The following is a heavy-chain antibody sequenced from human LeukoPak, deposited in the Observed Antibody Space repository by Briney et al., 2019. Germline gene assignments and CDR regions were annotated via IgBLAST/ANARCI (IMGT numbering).Heavy chain of an antibody. CDR1: GGSISSYY. V-gene: IGHV4-59*01. CDR2: IYYSGST. J-gene: IGHJ4*02. Sequence: PSETLSLTCTVSGGSISSYYWSWIRQPPGKGLEWIGYIYYSGSTNYNPSLKSRVTISVDTSKNQFSLKLSSVTAADTAVYYCARVGTYYDFWSGYYQYYFDYWGQGTLVTVSS. CDR3: ARVGTYYDFWSGYYQYYFDY. D-gene: IGHD3-3*01.